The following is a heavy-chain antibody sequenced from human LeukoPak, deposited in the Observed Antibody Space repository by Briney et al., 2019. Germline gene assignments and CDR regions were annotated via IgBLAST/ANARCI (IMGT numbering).Heavy chain of an antibody. Sequence: SSQTLSLTCTVSGGSISSGDYYWSWIRQPPGKGLEWIGYIYYSGSTYYDPSLKSRVAISVDTSKNQFSLKLSSVTAADTAVYYCARSRVTTGGLDYWGQGPLVTVPS. J-gene: IGHJ4*02. D-gene: IGHD4-17*01. CDR2: IYYSGST. CDR1: GGSISSGDYY. CDR3: ARSRVTTGGLDY. V-gene: IGHV4-30-4*01.